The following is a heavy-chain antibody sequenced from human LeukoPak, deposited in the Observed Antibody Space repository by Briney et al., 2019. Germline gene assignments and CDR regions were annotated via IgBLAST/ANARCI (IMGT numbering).Heavy chain of an antibody. V-gene: IGHV3-21*01. CDR1: KVTFSSYE. CDR2: ISRSSNNK. D-gene: IGHD6-13*01. Sequence: GGSLRLSCAASKVTFSSYEMNWVRQAPGKGLEWVSSISRSSNNKYYADSVKGRFTISRDNAKNSLYLQMNSLRAEDTAVYYCARVAEAAAFDYWGQGTLVTVSS. J-gene: IGHJ4*02. CDR3: ARVAEAAAFDY.